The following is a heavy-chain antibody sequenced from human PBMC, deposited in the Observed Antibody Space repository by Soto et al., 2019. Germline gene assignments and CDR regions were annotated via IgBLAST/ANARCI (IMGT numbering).Heavy chain of an antibody. D-gene: IGHD4-17*01. J-gene: IGHJ4*02. CDR1: GGALSGYC. V-gene: IGHV4-34*02. Sequence: QVQLQQWGAGLLKPSETLSLTGAVDGGALSGYCWSWIRQPPGQGLEWIGEISHSGGNNYNPSLTIRVTNSVDKPNTPVPLKLSAGTAADTAVYFCAAGGDNNYRSRSIDYWGQGTLVTVS. CDR2: ISHSGGN. CDR3: AAGGDNNYRSRSIDY.